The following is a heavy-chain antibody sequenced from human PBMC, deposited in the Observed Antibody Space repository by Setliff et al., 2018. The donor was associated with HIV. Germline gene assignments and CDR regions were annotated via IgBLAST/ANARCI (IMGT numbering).Heavy chain of an antibody. Sequence: ASVMVSCKPSGYTFSSSHDLHWVRQVPGQGLEWMGWINLVTGKTAYLQKFQGRVTITRDTSATTASTAYMEMSGLSSEDTAIYYCANGGSGGQFDYWGQGTLVTVPQ. CDR3: ANGGSGGQFDY. J-gene: IGHJ4*02. V-gene: IGHV1-3*01. CDR1: GYTFSSSHD. D-gene: IGHD3-16*01. CDR2: INLVTGKT.